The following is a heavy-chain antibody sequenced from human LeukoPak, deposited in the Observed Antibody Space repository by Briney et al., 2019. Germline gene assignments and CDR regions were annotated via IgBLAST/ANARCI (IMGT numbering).Heavy chain of an antibody. CDR2: IHYSGST. D-gene: IGHD6-6*01. CDR3: ARQVSSIIARPFDY. J-gene: IGHJ4*02. Sequence: SETLSLTCTVSGGPTSSSNYIWGWIRQPPGEGLEWIGSIHYSGSTYYNPSLKSRVTISVDTSKNLLALKLSSVTAADTAVYYCARQVSSIIARPFDYWGQGTQVTVSS. V-gene: IGHV4-39*01. CDR1: GGPTSSSNYI.